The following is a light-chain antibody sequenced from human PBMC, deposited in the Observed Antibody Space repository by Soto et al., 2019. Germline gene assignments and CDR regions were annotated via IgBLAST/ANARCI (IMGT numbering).Light chain of an antibody. J-gene: IGKJ5*01. CDR3: QQYDNPPIT. CDR2: AAS. Sequence: DIQMTQSPSSLSTSVGDRGTITCQASQDISNYLNWYQQKPGKSPKLLIYAASNVETGVPSRFSGSGSGTDFTFTISSLQPEDIATYYCQQYDNPPITFGQGTRLEIK. CDR1: QDISNY. V-gene: IGKV1-33*01.